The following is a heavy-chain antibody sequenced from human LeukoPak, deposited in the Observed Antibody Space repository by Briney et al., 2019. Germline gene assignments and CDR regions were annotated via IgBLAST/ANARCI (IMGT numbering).Heavy chain of an antibody. CDR1: GYTFTSYG. Sequence: ASVKVSCKASGYTFTSYGISWVRQAPGQGLEWMGWISAYNGNTNYAQKLQGRVTMTTDTSTSTAYMELRSLRSDDTAVYYCAGTLITFGGVIVIGSDYWGQGTLVTVSS. CDR3: AGTLITFGGVIVIGSDY. CDR2: ISAYNGNT. V-gene: IGHV1-18*01. J-gene: IGHJ4*02. D-gene: IGHD3-16*02.